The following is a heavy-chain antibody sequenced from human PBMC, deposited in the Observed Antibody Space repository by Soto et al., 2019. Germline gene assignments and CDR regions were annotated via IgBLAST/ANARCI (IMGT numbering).Heavy chain of an antibody. CDR2: IYHSGST. V-gene: IGHV4-4*02. D-gene: IGHD6-13*01. CDR1: GGSISSSNW. CDR3: AKRSGVALAAAGQRWFDP. Sequence: QVQLQESGPGLVKPSGTLSLTCAVSGGSISSSNWWSWVRQPPGKGLEWIGEIYHSGSTNYNPSLKSRVTISVDKSKNQFSLKLSSVTAADTAVYYCAKRSGVALAAAGQRWFDPWGQGTLVTVSS. J-gene: IGHJ5*02.